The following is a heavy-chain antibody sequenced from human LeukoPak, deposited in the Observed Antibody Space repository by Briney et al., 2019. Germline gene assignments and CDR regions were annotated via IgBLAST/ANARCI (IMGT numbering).Heavy chain of an antibody. CDR1: GFTFRNYW. V-gene: IGHV3-7*05. J-gene: IGHJ4*02. Sequence: PGRSLRLSCAASGFTFRNYWMSWVRQAPGKGLEWVSNIIQDGSEKNYVDSVKVRFTISRDNAKNALYLQMNSLRAEDTAVYYFARYKAYGDSEDFWGQGTLVTVSS. D-gene: IGHD4-17*01. CDR3: ARYKAYGDSEDF. CDR2: IIQDGSEK.